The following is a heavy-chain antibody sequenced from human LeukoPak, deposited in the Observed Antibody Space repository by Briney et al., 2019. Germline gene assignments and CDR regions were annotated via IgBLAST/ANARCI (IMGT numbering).Heavy chain of an antibody. CDR1: GVTFDDYT. CDR2: ISLDGGST. Sequence: GGSLRLSCAASGVTFDDYTMHWVRQAPRKGLGWVSLISLDGGSTYYADSVKGRFTISRDNSKNSLYLQMNSLRAEDTALYYCAKDRGYRYGIFDYWGQGTLVTVSS. J-gene: IGHJ4*02. CDR3: AKDRGYRYGIFDY. V-gene: IGHV3-43D*03. D-gene: IGHD5-18*01.